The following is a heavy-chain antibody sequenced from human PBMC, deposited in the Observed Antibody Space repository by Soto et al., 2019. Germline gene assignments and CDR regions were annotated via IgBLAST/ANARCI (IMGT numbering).Heavy chain of an antibody. CDR2: INAYNGDT. Sequence: ASVKVSCKASGYTFNNYGFNWVRQAPGQGLEWMAWINAYNGDTNYAQNLQGRVTVTTDRSTSTAYKELRSLRSDDTAVYYCARDGSLGDSSGYYYGMAYWGQGTLVTVSS. J-gene: IGHJ4*02. CDR3: ARDGSLGDSSGYYYGMAY. CDR1: GYTFNNYG. D-gene: IGHD3-22*01. V-gene: IGHV1-18*01.